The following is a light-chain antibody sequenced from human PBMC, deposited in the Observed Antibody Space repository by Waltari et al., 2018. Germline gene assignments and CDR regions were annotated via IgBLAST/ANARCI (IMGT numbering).Light chain of an antibody. CDR3: QQYNKWPLT. CDR1: QSVGGN. J-gene: IGKJ1*01. Sequence: EIVMTQSPDTLSVSPGERVALSCRASQSVGGNLAWYQQKPGQAPRLLSYAASTRATAIPASFSGGGSGTEFTLTISSLQSEDFAVYYCQQYNKWPLTFGQGTKVEIK. CDR2: AAS. V-gene: IGKV3-15*01.